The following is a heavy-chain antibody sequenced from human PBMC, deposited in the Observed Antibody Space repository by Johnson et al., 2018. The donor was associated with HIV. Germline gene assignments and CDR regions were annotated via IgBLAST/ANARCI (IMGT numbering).Heavy chain of an antibody. CDR3: AKGSCFHSSGYDFGHAIDV. CDR2: ILYDGSEE. CDR1: GLSFSHFD. V-gene: IGHV3-30*02. Sequence: QVQLVEWGGGVVQPGGSLRLACAASGLSFSHFDMHWVRQAPGKGLEWVAVILYDGSEEYYADSVKGRFTVSRDNSNNTLHLQMDALRPEDTAIFYCAKGSCFHSSGYDFGHAIDVWGHGTMVAVSS. J-gene: IGHJ3*01. D-gene: IGHD3-22*01.